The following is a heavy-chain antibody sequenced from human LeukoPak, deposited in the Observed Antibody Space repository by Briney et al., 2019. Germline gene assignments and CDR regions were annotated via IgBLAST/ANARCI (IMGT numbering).Heavy chain of an antibody. D-gene: IGHD2-15*01. CDR2: IYYSGST. CDR1: GGSISSYY. V-gene: IGHV4-59*01. CDR3: ARDHCPVGGGSCPYGMDV. J-gene: IGHJ6*02. Sequence: PSEALSLTCTVSGGSISSYYWSWIRQPPGKGLEWIGYIYYSGSTNYNPSLKSRVTISVDTSKNQFSLKLNSVTAADTAVYYCARDHCPVGGGSCPYGMDVWGQGTTVTVSS.